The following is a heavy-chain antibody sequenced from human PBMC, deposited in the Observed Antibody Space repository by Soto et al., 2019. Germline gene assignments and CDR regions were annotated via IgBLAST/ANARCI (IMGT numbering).Heavy chain of an antibody. V-gene: IGHV3-30*18. J-gene: IGHJ4*02. CDR3: AKDDKYVGIDY. CDR2: ISDDGNIK. Sequence: QVQLVESGGGVVQPGRSLRLSCAASGFTFSYYGIHWVRQAPGKGLEWVAVISDDGNIKYYVESVKGRFTISRDNSKNTVFLQMDSLRVEDTAVYYCAKDDKYVGIDYWGQGTLVTVSS. CDR1: GFTFSYYG. D-gene: IGHD3-16*01.